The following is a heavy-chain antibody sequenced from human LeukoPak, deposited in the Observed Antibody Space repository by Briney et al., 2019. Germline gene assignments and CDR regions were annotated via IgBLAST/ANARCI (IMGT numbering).Heavy chain of an antibody. J-gene: IGHJ5*02. CDR2: ISGSGGSK. CDR1: GFTFSSYA. V-gene: IGHV3-23*01. D-gene: IGHD5-18*01. CDR3: AKNQMGYSYGPNWFDP. Sequence: GGSLRLSCAASGFTFSSYAMSWVRQAPGKGLEWVSAISGSGGSKYYADSVKGRFTISRDNSKNTLYLQMNSLRAEDTAVYYCAKNQMGYSYGPNWFDPWGQGTLVTVSS.